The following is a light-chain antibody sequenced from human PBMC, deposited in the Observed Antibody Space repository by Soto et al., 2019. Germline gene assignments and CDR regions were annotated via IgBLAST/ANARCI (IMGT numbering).Light chain of an antibody. V-gene: IGLV1-36*01. CDR1: SSNIGNNA. CDR3: AAWDDSLKGYV. CDR2: YDD. Sequence: QSVLTQPPSVSEAPRQRVTISCSGSSSNIGNNAVNWYQQLPGKAPKLLIYYDDLLPSGVSDRFSGSKSGTSASLAISGLQSEYGADYYCAAWDDSLKGYVFGTGTKLTVL. J-gene: IGLJ1*01.